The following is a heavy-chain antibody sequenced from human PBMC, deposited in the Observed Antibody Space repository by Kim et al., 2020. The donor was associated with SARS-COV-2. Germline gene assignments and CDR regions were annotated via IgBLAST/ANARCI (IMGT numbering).Heavy chain of an antibody. CDR1: GDSLSSNTVA. CDR2: TYYRSKWSR. J-gene: IGHJ4*01. Sequence: SQTLSLTCVISGDSLSSNTVAWSWIRQSPSSGLEWLGRTYYRSKWSRDYAVSVKSRIIINADPSKNQFSLHLNSVTPDDTATYYCVRYSGWYYFDYWGHGTLVIVSS. CDR3: VRYSGWYYFDY. V-gene: IGHV6-1*01. D-gene: IGHD6-19*01.